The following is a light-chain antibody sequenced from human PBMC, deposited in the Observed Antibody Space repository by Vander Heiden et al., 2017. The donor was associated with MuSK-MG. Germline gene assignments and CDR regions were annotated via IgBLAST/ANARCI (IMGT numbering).Light chain of an antibody. J-gene: IGLJ1*01. CDR3: AAWEDSLSGI. V-gene: IGLV1-47*01. CDR1: SSKIGRNY. Sequence: QSVLTPPPSASGPPGQRVTIPGSGSSSKIGRNYVYWYQQLPGTAPKLLIYRNDQRPSGVPDRFSGSQSGTSASLAISGLRSEDEADYYCAAWEDSLSGIFGTGTKVTVL. CDR2: RND.